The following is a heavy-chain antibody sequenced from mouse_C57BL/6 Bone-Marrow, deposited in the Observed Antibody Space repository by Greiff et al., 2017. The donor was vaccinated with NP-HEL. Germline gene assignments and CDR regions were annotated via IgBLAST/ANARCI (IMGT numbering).Heavy chain of an antibody. V-gene: IGHV7-1*01. CDR2: SRNKANDYTS. Sequence: EVKLVESGGGLVQSGRSLRLSCATSGFTFSDFYMEWVRQAPGKGLEWIAASRNKANDYTSEYSASVKGRFIVSIDTSQSILYLPMNALRAEYTAIDYGARDADCYGSSHWYFDVWGTGTTVTVAS. CDR3: ARDADCYGSSHWYFDV. CDR1: GFTFSDFY. D-gene: IGHD1-1*01. J-gene: IGHJ1*03.